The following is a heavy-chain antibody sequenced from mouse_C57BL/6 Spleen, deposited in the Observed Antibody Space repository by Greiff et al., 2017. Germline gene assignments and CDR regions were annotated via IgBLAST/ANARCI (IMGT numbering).Heavy chain of an antibody. J-gene: IGHJ1*03. CDR1: GYTFTDYY. V-gene: IGHV1-26*01. CDR3: ARRYYYGSSPLGYFDV. Sequence: EVQLQQSGPELVKPGASVKISCKASGYTFTDYYMNWVKQSHGKSLEWIGDINPNNGGTSYNQKFKGKATLTVDKSSSTAYMELRSLTSEGSAVYYCARRYYYGSSPLGYFDVWGTGTTVTVSS. CDR2: INPNNGGT. D-gene: IGHD1-1*01.